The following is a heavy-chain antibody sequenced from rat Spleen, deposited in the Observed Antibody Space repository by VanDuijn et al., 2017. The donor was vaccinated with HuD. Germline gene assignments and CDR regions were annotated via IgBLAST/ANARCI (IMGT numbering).Heavy chain of an antibody. Sequence: EVQLVESGGGLVQPGRSLKLSCAASGFTFSNYGMAWVRQAPTKGLEWVASITTGGGNTYYRDSVRARFTISRDNAKSTLYLQVDSRRSEDTATYYGARRGRGKTTYYYVMDAWGQGASVTVSS. CDR2: ITTGGGNT. CDR3: ARRGRGKTTYYYVMDA. V-gene: IGHV5S13*01. J-gene: IGHJ4*01. D-gene: IGHD4-5*01. CDR1: GFTFSNYG.